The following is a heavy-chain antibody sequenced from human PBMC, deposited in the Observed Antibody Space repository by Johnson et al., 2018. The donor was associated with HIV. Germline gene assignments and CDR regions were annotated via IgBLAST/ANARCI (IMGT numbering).Heavy chain of an antibody. CDR1: GFTFSSYA. CDR3: ASCGGDCRDAFDI. Sequence: QVQLVESGGGVVQPGRSLRLSCAASGFTFSSYAMHWVRQAPVKGLEWVAVISYDGSNKYYADSVKGRFTISRDNSKNTLYLQMNSLRAEDTAVYYCASCGGDCRDAFDIWGQGTMVTVSS. CDR2: ISYDGSNK. V-gene: IGHV3-30-3*01. J-gene: IGHJ3*02. D-gene: IGHD2-21*02.